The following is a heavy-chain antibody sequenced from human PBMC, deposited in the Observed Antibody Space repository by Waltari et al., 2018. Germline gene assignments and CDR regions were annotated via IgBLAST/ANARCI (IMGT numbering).Heavy chain of an antibody. CDR2: IYFTGST. D-gene: IGHD2-21*02. CDR1: GASIRGYF. J-gene: IGHJ4*02. CDR3: ARDDVNFDSVTAYGHFEY. Sequence: QLQLKESGPGLVKPSETLSLTCNVSGASIRGYFWNWIRQPPGKGLEWIASIYFTGSTNYNPSLQGRVTISIDVSKSQFSLELRSVTAADTAVYYCARDDVNFDSVTAYGHFEYWGQGTLATVSS. V-gene: IGHV4-59*01.